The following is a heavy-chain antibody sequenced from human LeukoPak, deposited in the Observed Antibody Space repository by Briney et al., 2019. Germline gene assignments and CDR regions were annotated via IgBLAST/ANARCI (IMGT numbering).Heavy chain of an antibody. CDR3: ARAMRSGYDY. Sequence: PGGSLRLSCAASGFTFSTYGMNWVRQAPGKRLEWVSYISSSNDSIYYADSVKGRFTISRDNAESSLYLQMNSLRDEDTAVYYCARAMRSGYDYWGQGTLVTVSS. CDR2: ISSSNDSI. CDR1: GFTFSTYG. J-gene: IGHJ4*02. D-gene: IGHD5-12*01. V-gene: IGHV3-48*02.